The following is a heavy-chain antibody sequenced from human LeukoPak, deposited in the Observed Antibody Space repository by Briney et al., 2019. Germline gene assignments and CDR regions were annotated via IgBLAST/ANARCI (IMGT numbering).Heavy chain of an antibody. V-gene: IGHV3-7*05. CDR1: GFTFSNFW. D-gene: IGHD1-26*01. CDR2: IKEDGSEK. J-gene: IGHJ4*02. Sequence: GGSLRLSCAASGFTFSNFWMSWVRQAPGKGPEWVANIKEDGSEKYYVDSLKGRFTISRDNAKNSLYLQMNSLRTEDTAVYYCARWAEANDYWGQGTLVTVSS. CDR3: ARWAEANDY.